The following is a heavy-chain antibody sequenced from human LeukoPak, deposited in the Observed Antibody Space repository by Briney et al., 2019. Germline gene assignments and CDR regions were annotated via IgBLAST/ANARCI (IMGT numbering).Heavy chain of an antibody. CDR3: ARAWIQLWFGGYYYGMDV. CDR2: ISSSGSTI. Sequence: GGSLRLSCAASGFTFSSYEMNWVRQAPGKGLEWVSYISSSGSTIYYADSVKGRFTISRDNAKNSLYLQMNSLGAEDTAVYYCARAWIQLWFGGYYYGMDVWGQGTTVTVSS. J-gene: IGHJ6*02. D-gene: IGHD5-18*01. CDR1: GFTFSSYE. V-gene: IGHV3-48*03.